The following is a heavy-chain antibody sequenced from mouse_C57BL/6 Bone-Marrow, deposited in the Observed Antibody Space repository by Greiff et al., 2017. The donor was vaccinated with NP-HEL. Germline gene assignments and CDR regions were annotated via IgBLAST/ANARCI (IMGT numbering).Heavy chain of an antibody. CDR1: GFTFSSYA. CDR2: ISDGGSYT. D-gene: IGHD2-1*01. Sequence: EVKVLESGGGLVKPGGSLKLSCAASGFTFSSYAMSWVRQTPEKRLEWVATISDGGSYTYYPDNVKGRFTISRDNAKNNLYLQMSHLKSEDTAMYYCARDRGGNFYAMDYWGQGTSVTVSS. CDR3: ARDRGGNFYAMDY. J-gene: IGHJ4*01. V-gene: IGHV5-4*01.